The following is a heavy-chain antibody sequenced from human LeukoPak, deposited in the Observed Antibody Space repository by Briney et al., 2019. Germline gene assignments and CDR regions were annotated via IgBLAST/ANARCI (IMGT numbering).Heavy chain of an antibody. D-gene: IGHD2-15*01. J-gene: IGHJ4*02. V-gene: IGHV3-74*01. Sequence: PGGSLRLSCAASGFTFSTYWMHWVRQAPGKGLMWVSRINSDGSSTDYADSVKGRFTISRDNAKNTLYLQMNSLRAEDTAVYYCARGHSCSGGSCFFDYWGQGTLVTVSS. CDR2: INSDGSST. CDR1: GFTFSTYW. CDR3: ARGHSCSGGSCFFDY.